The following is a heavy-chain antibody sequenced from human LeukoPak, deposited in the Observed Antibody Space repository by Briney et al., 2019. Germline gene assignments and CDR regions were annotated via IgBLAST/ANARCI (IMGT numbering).Heavy chain of an antibody. J-gene: IGHJ4*02. CDR3: ARRGVFGAFDH. CDR1: GGTFSRAA. Sequence: SVKVSCKASGGTFSRAAMNAVRQVPAQGLEWMGGIIPIFGAADYAQKFQGRATITTDESTNTAYMEVSALTSEDTAVYCCARRGVFGAFDHWGQGTLVTVSS. CDR2: IIPIFGAA. V-gene: IGHV1-69*05. D-gene: IGHD3-10*02.